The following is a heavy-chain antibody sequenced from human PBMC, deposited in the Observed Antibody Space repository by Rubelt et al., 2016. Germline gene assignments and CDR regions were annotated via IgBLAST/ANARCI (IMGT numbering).Heavy chain of an antibody. Sequence: WVSAISGSGGSTYYADSVKGRFTISRDNSKNTLYLQMNSLRAEDTAVYYCAKGGWNDYWGQGTLVTVSS. CDR2: ISGSGGST. D-gene: IGHD1-1*01. J-gene: IGHJ4*02. V-gene: IGHV3-23*01. CDR3: AKGGWNDY.